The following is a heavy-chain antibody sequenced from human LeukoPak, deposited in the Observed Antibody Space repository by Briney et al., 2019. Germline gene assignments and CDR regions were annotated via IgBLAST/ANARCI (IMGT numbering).Heavy chain of an antibody. CDR3: ARWGYDILTGYYHPYYYYGMDV. V-gene: IGHV4-4*02. Sequence: SETLSLTCAVSGGSISSSNWWSWVRQPPGKGLEWIGEIYHSGSTNYNPSLKSRVTISVDKSKNQFSLKLSSVTAADTAVYYCARWGYDILTGYYHPYYYYGMDVWGQGTTVTVSS. CDR1: GGSISSSNW. J-gene: IGHJ6*02. CDR2: IYHSGST. D-gene: IGHD3-9*01.